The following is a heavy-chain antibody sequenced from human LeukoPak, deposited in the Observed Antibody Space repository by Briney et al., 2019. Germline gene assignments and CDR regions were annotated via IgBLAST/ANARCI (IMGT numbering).Heavy chain of an antibody. D-gene: IGHD1-26*01. Sequence: PGGSLRLSCAASGLTFFSYGMHWVRQAPGKGLEWVAGISYDGSNKSYVDSGRARYTISRENSKNTLYLERISLRIEDTAVYYWAKGPVSGSLSPLDYWGQGTLVTVSS. J-gene: IGHJ4*02. CDR3: AKGPVSGSLSPLDY. CDR1: GLTFFSYG. CDR2: ISYDGSNK. V-gene: IGHV3-30*18.